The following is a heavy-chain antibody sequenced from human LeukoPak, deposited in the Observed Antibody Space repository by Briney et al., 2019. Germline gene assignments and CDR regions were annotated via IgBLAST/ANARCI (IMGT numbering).Heavy chain of an antibody. D-gene: IGHD2-21*02. CDR2: IYHSGST. CDR1: GYSINSGYY. Sequence: PSETLSLTCTVSGYSINSGYYWGWIRQPPGKGLEWIGYIYHSGSTYYNPSLKSRVTISVDTSKNQFSLKLTSVTAADTAVYYCARNGFRTYCGTGCYSDYMDVWGKGATVTVSS. V-gene: IGHV4-38-2*02. J-gene: IGHJ6*03. CDR3: ARNGFRTYCGTGCYSDYMDV.